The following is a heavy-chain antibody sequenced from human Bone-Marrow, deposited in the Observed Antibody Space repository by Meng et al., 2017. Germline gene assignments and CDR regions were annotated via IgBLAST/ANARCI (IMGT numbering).Heavy chain of an antibody. V-gene: IGHV3-23*04. Sequence: EVRWGGAGGGVVQPGRCLRLSCAASGVTFSSYAMSWVRQAPGKGLEWVSAISGSGGSTYYADSVKGRFTISRDNSKNTLYLQMNSLRAEDTAVYYCAKAIPYDYVWGSYRPMAVDYWGQGTLVTVSS. CDR3: AKAIPYDYVWGSYRPMAVDY. D-gene: IGHD3-16*02. CDR1: GVTFSSYA. CDR2: ISGSGGST. J-gene: IGHJ4*02.